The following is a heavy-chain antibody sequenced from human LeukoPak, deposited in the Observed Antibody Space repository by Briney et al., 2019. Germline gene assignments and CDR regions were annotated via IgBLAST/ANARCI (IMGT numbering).Heavy chain of an antibody. CDR2: IYYSGST. Sequence: SETLSLTCTVSGGSLSSSNYYWGWIRQPPGKGLEWIGSIYYSGSTYYNPSLKSRVTISVDTSKNQFSLKLSSVTAADTAVFYCARHSGPYSSSWFDYWGQGTLVTVSS. CDR3: ARHSGPYSSSWFDY. V-gene: IGHV4-39*01. D-gene: IGHD6-13*01. CDR1: GGSLSSSNYY. J-gene: IGHJ4*02.